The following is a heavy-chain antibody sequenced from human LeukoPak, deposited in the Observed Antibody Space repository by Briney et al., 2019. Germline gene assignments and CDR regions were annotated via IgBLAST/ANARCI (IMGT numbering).Heavy chain of an antibody. D-gene: IGHD6-19*01. CDR1: GGSFSGYY. CDR3: ASPRGGGAVVRRGNWFDP. V-gene: IGHV4-34*01. CDR2: INHSGST. J-gene: IGHJ5*02. Sequence: SETLSLTCAVYGGSFSGYYWSWIRQPPGKGLEWIGEINHSGSTNYNPSLKSRVTISVDTSKNQFSLKLSSVTAADTAVYYCASPRGGGAVVRRGNWFDPWGQGTLVTVSS.